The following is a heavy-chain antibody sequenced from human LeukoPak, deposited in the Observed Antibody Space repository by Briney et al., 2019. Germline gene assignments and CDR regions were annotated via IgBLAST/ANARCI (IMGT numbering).Heavy chain of an antibody. CDR3: ARVLGWFDP. CDR2: IYHSGST. J-gene: IGHJ5*02. CDR1: GYSISSGYY. Sequence: SETLSLTCAVSGYSISSGYYWGWIRQPPGKGLEWTGSIYHSGSTYYNPSLKSRVTISVDTSKNQFSLKLSSVTAADTAVYYCARVLGWFDPWGQGTLVTVSS. D-gene: IGHD1-26*01. V-gene: IGHV4-38-2*01.